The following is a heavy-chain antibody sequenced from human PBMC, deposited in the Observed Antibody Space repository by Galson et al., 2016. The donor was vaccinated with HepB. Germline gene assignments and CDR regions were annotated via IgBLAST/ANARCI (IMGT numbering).Heavy chain of an antibody. CDR1: GYTLTELS. CDR2: FDPEDGET. D-gene: IGHD5-12*01. CDR3: ATAMRSGIVATISYAFDI. J-gene: IGHJ3*02. Sequence: SVKVSCKVSGYTLTELSMHWVRQAPGKGLEWMGGFDPEDGETIYAQKFQGRVTMTEDTSTDTAYMELSSLRSEDTAVYYCATAMRSGIVATISYAFDIWGQGHMVTFSS. V-gene: IGHV1-24*01.